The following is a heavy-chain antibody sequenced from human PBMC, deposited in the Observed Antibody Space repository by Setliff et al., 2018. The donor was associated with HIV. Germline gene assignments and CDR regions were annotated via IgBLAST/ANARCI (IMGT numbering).Heavy chain of an antibody. V-gene: IGHV5-51*01. D-gene: IGHD2-21*02. CDR2: IDPSDSET. J-gene: IGHJ4*02. CDR1: GYTFTSYW. Sequence: PGESLKISCKGSGYTFTSYWISWVRQMPGKGLEWMGRIDPSDSETRYSPSFEGQVTMSVDKSISTAYLHWSSLKASDTAMYFCAKLTYCAGDCPPDYRGQGTLVTVSS. CDR3: AKLTYCAGDCPPDY.